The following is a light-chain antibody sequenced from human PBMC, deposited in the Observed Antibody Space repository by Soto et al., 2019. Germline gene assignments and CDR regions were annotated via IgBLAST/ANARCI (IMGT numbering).Light chain of an antibody. J-gene: IGLJ2*01. CDR1: SSDVGVYNY. Sequence: QSALTQPRSVSGSPGQSVTISCTGTSSDVGVYNYVSWYQQHPGKAPQLVIYDVIKRPSGVPYRFSGSKSGNTASLTISGPQAEDEADYYCCSYAGPPLVVFGGGTKLTVL. CDR2: DVI. V-gene: IGLV2-11*01. CDR3: CSYAGPPLVV.